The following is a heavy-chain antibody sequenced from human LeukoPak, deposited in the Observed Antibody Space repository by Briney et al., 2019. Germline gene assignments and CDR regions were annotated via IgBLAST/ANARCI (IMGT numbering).Heavy chain of an antibody. CDR1: GFTFSSYA. J-gene: IGHJ4*02. D-gene: IGHD3-10*01. CDR3: AKEVSGSGSYYGGNDY. V-gene: IGHV3-23*01. CDR2: ITGTGGVT. Sequence: GGSLRLSCAASGFTFSSYAMGWVRQAPGKGLEWLSAITGTGGVTYYADSVKGRFTITRDSSKTTLYLQMNSLRAEDTAVYYCAKEVSGSGSYYGGNDYWGQGTLVIVSS.